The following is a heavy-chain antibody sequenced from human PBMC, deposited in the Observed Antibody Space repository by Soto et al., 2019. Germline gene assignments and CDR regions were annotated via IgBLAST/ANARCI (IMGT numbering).Heavy chain of an antibody. CDR3: ARAKSNYYGSGSPTYYSYGMDV. CDR2: IIPILGIA. CDR1: GGTFSSYT. J-gene: IGHJ6*02. D-gene: IGHD3-10*01. Sequence: QVQLVQSGAEVKKPGSSVKVSCKASGGTFSSYTISWVRQAPGQGLEWMGRIIPILGIANYAQKFQGRVTITADKSTSTAYMELNSLRSEDTAVYYCARAKSNYYGSGSPTYYSYGMDVCGQGTTVTVSS. V-gene: IGHV1-69*02.